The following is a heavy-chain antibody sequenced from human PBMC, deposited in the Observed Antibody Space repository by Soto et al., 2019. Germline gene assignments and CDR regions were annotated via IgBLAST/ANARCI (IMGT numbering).Heavy chain of an antibody. CDR1: GYTFLNYA. D-gene: IGHD3-3*01. Sequence: QVQLVQSGAEEKKPGATVKVSCKASGYTFLNYAIDWVRQAPGQRLEWMGWINAGNGNTKYSQKFQGRVTITRDTSASTAYMELGRRGSEGTAVNYCALGFAVWFAPWGQATLVNVSS. CDR2: INAGNGNT. V-gene: IGHV1-3*05. CDR3: ALGFAVWFAP. J-gene: IGHJ5*02.